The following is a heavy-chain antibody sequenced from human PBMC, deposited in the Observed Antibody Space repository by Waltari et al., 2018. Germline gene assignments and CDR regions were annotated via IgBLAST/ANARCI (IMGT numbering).Heavy chain of an antibody. CDR2: IWHDGTNK. J-gene: IGHJ4*02. CDR1: GLSFCEFV. D-gene: IGHD6-19*01. CDR3: APPRQWTFDS. V-gene: IGHV3-33*08. Sequence: VYLVESGGGLAQPGGSLGLSCAASGLSFCEFVMNWVRQAPGKGLEAVAVIWHDGTNKYYADSVKGRFTVSRDNSKNTMYLQMNSLRVEDTAVYYCAPPRQWTFDSWGQGALVTVSS.